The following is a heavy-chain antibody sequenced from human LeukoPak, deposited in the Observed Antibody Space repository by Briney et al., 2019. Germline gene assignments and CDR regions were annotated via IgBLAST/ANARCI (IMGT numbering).Heavy chain of an antibody. CDR3: AREGNYGDYDYY. Sequence: GGSLILSCAVSGFTFSSYWMSWVRQAPGKGLEWVANIKQDGSEKYYVDSVKGRFTISRDNAKNSLYLQMNSLRAEDTAVYFCAREGNYGDYDYYWGQGTLVTVSS. CDR1: GFTFSSYW. CDR2: IKQDGSEK. D-gene: IGHD4-17*01. J-gene: IGHJ4*02. V-gene: IGHV3-7*01.